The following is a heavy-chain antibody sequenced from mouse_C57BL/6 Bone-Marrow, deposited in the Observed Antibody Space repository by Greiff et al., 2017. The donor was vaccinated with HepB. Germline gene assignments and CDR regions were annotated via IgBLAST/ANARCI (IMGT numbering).Heavy chain of an antibody. J-gene: IGHJ3*01. V-gene: IGHV1-81*01. CDR2: IYPRSGNT. Sequence: QVHVKQSGAELARPGASVKLSCKASGYTFTSYGISWVKQRTGQGLEWIGEIYPRSGNTYYNEKFKGKATLTADKSSSTAYMELRSLTSEDSAVYFCAQTPAWFAYWGQGTLVTVSA. CDR1: GYTFTSYG. CDR3: AQTPAWFAY.